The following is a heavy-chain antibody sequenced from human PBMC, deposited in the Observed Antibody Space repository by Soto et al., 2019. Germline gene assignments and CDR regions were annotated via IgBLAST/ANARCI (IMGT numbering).Heavy chain of an antibody. V-gene: IGHV3-48*01. Sequence: PGGSLRLSCAASGFTFISYSMNWVRQAPGKGLEWVSYISSSSSTIYYADSVKGRFTISRDNAKNSLYLQMNSLRAEDTAVYYCARDGAPGFFSGGGSTAFYYGGQDPLLTFSS. J-gene: IGHJ1*01. D-gene: IGHD2-15*01. CDR2: ISSSSSTI. CDR1: GFTFISYS. CDR3: ARDGAPGFFSGGGSTAFYY.